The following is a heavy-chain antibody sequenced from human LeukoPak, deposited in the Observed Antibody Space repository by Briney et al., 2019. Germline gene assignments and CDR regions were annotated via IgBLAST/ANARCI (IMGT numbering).Heavy chain of an antibody. CDR3: ARLTPYYDFWSGYYHDAFDI. V-gene: IGHV3-21*01. D-gene: IGHD3-3*01. J-gene: IGHJ3*02. CDR1: GFTFSSYS. Sequence: GGSLRLSCAASGFTFSSYSMNWVRQAPGKGLEWVSSISSSSSYIYYADSVKGRFTISRDNAKNSLYLQMNSLRAEDTAVYYCARLTPYYDFWSGYYHDAFDIWGQGTMVTVSS. CDR2: ISSSSSYI.